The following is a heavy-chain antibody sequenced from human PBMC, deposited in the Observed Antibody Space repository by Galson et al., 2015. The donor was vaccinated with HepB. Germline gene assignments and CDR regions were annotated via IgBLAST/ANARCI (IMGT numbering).Heavy chain of an antibody. CDR1: GFTFSTYA. J-gene: IGHJ4*02. CDR3: AKAVLYGDYFDY. D-gene: IGHD4-17*01. V-gene: IGHV3-23*01. CDR2: ISGNGGST. Sequence: SLRLSCAASGFTFSTYAMSWVRQVPGKGLDWVSGISGNGGSTYYADSVKGRFTISRDNSKNTLYLQMNSLRAEDTAVYYCAKAVLYGDYFDYWGQGTLVTVSS.